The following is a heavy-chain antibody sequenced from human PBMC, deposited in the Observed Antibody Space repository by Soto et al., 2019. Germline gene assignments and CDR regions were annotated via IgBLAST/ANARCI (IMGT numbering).Heavy chain of an antibody. CDR1: GYSFTSYW. D-gene: IGHD3-3*01. CDR2: IYPGDSDT. Sequence: GESLKISCKGSGYSFTSYWIGWVRQMPGKGLEWMGIIYPGDSDTRYSPSFQGQVTISADKSISTAYLQWSSLKASDTAMYYCATDFWSGYYVRGDAFDIWGQGTMVTVSS. V-gene: IGHV5-51*01. J-gene: IGHJ3*02. CDR3: ATDFWSGYYVRGDAFDI.